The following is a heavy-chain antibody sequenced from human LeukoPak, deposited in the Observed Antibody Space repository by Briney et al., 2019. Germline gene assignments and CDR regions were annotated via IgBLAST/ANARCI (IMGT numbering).Heavy chain of an antibody. CDR2: ISAYNGNT. Sequence: ASVKVSFKASGYTFTSYGISWVRQAPGQGREWMGWISAYNGNTNYAQKLQGRVTMTTDTSTSTAYMELRSLRSDDTAVYYCAGDGEAAAVPIVPGYWGQGTLVTVSS. D-gene: IGHD6-13*01. J-gene: IGHJ4*02. CDR3: AGDGEAAAVPIVPGY. V-gene: IGHV1-18*01. CDR1: GYTFTSYG.